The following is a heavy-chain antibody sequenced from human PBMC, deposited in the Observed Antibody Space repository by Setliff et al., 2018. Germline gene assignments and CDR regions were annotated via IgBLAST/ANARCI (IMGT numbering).Heavy chain of an antibody. CDR1: GFTFSRYA. V-gene: IGHV3-48*01. CDR2: ISASSANI. CDR3: ARTCSGSGCYAGLES. Sequence: GGSPRLSCAASGFTFSRYAMNWVRQTPGKGLEWVSYISASSANIQYADSVRGRFTVSRDNSKNTLYLQMNSLRPEDTAVYYCARTCSGSGCYAGLESWGQGTPVTVSS. J-gene: IGHJ4*02. D-gene: IGHD2-15*01.